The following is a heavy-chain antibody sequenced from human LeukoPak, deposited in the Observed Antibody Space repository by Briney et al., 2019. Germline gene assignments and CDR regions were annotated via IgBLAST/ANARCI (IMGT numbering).Heavy chain of an antibody. CDR2: TKYRSKWYE. J-gene: IGHJ4*02. V-gene: IGHV6-1*01. Sequence: SQTLLLTCAISGDSVSSNTVGWHWIRQSPARGLEWLGRTKYRSKWYEDYAVSVQGRITINADTSKNQFSLQLNSVTPEDTAVYYCARTYKYGYDFWGQGTLVTVSS. CDR3: ARTYKYGYDF. D-gene: IGHD5-18*01. CDR1: GDSVSSNTVG.